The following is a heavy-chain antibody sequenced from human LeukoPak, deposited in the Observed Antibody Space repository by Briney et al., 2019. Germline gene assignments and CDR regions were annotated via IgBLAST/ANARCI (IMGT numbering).Heavy chain of an antibody. CDR3: ARLYGDYVSLDY. V-gene: IGHV4-4*02. CDR2: IYHSGST. CDR1: GGSISSSNW. Sequence: SETLSLTRAVSGGSISSSNWWSWVRQPPGKGLEWIGEIYHSGSTNYNPSLKSRVTISVDKSKNQFSLKLSSVTAADTAVYYCARLYGDYVSLDYWGQGTLVTVSS. D-gene: IGHD4-17*01. J-gene: IGHJ4*02.